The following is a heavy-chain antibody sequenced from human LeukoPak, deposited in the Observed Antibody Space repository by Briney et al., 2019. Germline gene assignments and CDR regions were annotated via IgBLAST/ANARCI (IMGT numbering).Heavy chain of an antibody. V-gene: IGHV4-59*12. Sequence: NPSETLSLTCTVSGGSISSYYWSWIRQPPGKGLEWIGYIYYSGSTNYNPSLKSRVTISVDTSKNQFSLKLSSVTAADTAVYYCARGAYWGQGTLVTVSS. CDR1: GGSISSYY. J-gene: IGHJ4*02. CDR3: ARGAY. CDR2: IYYSGST.